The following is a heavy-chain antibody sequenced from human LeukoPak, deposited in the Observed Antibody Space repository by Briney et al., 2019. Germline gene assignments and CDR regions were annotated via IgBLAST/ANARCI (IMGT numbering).Heavy chain of an antibody. J-gene: IGHJ6*02. CDR2: IYSGGST. Sequence: PGGPLRLSCVASGFTVSSKYMSWVRQAPGKGLEWVSVIYSGGSTYYGESVKGRFTISRDNSKNTVYPQMNALRAEDSAVYYCARGTVWRLGSYGLDVWGQGTTVTVSS. V-gene: IGHV3-53*01. CDR3: ARGTVWRLGSYGLDV. D-gene: IGHD3-16*01. CDR1: GFTVSSKY.